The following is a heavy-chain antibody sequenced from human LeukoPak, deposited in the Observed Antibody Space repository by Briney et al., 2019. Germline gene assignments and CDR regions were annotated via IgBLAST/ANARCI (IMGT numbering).Heavy chain of an antibody. J-gene: IGHJ4*02. CDR2: IYTSGST. D-gene: IGHD1-7*01. Sequence: SETLSLTCTVSGGSISGYYWSWIRQPAGKALEWIGRIYTSGSTSYNPSLKSRVTISVDKSKNQFSLKLSSVTAADTAVYYCATQKNWNYAYWGQGTLVTVSS. V-gene: IGHV4-4*07. CDR3: ATQKNWNYAY. CDR1: GGSISGYY.